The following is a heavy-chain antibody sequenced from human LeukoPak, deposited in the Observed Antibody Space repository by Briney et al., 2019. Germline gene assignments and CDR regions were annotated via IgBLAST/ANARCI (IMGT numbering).Heavy chain of an antibody. CDR2: IIPSGHTT. V-gene: IGHV3-23*01. CDR3: AKDDRWLQFCC. J-gene: IGHJ4*02. CDR1: GFTFSSHG. D-gene: IGHD5-24*01. Sequence: GGTLRLSCAASGFTFSSHGMNWVRQAPGKGLEWVSGIIPSGHTTYYAVSVRGRFTISRDNSRNTLYLQMNSLRAEDTAVYYCAKDDRWLQFCCWGQGTLVTVSA.